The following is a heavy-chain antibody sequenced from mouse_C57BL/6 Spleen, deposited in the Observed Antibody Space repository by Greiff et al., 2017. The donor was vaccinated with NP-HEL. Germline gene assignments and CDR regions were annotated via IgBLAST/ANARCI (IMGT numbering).Heavy chain of an antibody. J-gene: IGHJ3*01. Sequence: EVKVVESGGGLVQPGGSMKLSCAASGFTFSDAWMDWVRQSPEMGLAWVAEIRNKANNHATYYAESVKGRFTISRDDSKSSVYLQMNSLRAEDTGIYYCTRSNWDKGTWFAYWGQGTLVTVSA. D-gene: IGHD4-1*01. V-gene: IGHV6-6*01. CDR1: GFTFSDAW. CDR2: IRNKANNHAT. CDR3: TRSNWDKGTWFAY.